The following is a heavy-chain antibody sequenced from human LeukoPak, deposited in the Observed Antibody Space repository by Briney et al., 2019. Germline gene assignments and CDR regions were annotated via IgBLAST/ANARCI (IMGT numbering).Heavy chain of an antibody. Sequence: GGSLRLSCAATGFSFSDYYMNWFRQVPGKGLEGISYISNSGGAMFYADSVKGRFTISRDNAKNSLYLQMNSLRAEDTAVYYCARERAGHFDYWGQGTLVTVSS. D-gene: IGHD6-19*01. CDR2: ISNSGGAM. CDR1: GFSFSDYY. J-gene: IGHJ4*02. V-gene: IGHV3-11*01. CDR3: ARERAGHFDY.